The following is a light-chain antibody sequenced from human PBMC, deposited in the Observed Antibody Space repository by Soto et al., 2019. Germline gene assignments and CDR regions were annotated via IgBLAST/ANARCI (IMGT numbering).Light chain of an antibody. CDR2: EVS. CDR1: SSDVGGYNY. Sequence: QSALTQPPSASGSPGQSVTISCTGISSDVGGYNYVSWYQQHPGKAPKLMIYEVSKRPSGVPDRFSGSKSGNTASLTVSGLQAEDEADYYCSSYAGSNNLVFGGGTKLT. J-gene: IGLJ2*01. CDR3: SSYAGSNNLV. V-gene: IGLV2-8*01.